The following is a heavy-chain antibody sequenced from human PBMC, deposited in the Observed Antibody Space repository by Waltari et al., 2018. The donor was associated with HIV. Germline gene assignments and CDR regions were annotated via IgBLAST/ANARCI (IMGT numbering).Heavy chain of an antibody. CDR1: GLTSRSHS. CDR2: ISRSSSYI. CDR3: AGSSSWFDD. J-gene: IGHJ4*02. D-gene: IGHD6-13*01. V-gene: IGHV3-21*01. Sequence: ELQLVESGGGLVKPGGSLRLPRPASGLTSRSHSMTWVRQAPGKGLEWVSSISRSSSYIYYAESVKGRFTISRDNAKNSLYLQMNSLRAEDTAVYYCAGSSSWFDDWGQGTLVTVSS.